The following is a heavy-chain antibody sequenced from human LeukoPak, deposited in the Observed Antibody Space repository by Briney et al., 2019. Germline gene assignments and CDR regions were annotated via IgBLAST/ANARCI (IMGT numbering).Heavy chain of an antibody. V-gene: IGHV3-30*02. J-gene: IGHJ5*02. CDR1: GFTFSSYG. Sequence: PGGSLRLSCAASGFTFSSYGMHWVRQAPGKGLDWVAFIRYDGSNKYYADSVKGRFTISRDNSKNTLYLQMNSLRAEDTAVYYCAPTDRYGEGWWFDPWGQGTLVTVSS. CDR3: APTDRYGEGWWFDP. CDR2: IRYDGSNK. D-gene: IGHD4-17*01.